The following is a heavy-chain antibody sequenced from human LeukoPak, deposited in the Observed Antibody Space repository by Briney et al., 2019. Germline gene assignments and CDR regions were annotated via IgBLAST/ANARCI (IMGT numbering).Heavy chain of an antibody. CDR3: AVTSSTSAYFDY. Sequence: SETLSLTCTVSGGSISSGGYYWSWIRQHPGKGLEWIGYIYYSGSTYYNPSLKSRVTISVDTSKNQFSLELSSVTAADTAVYYCAVTSSTSAYFDYWGQGTLVTVSS. CDR1: GGSISSGGYY. V-gene: IGHV4-31*03. CDR2: IYYSGST. D-gene: IGHD2-2*01. J-gene: IGHJ4*02.